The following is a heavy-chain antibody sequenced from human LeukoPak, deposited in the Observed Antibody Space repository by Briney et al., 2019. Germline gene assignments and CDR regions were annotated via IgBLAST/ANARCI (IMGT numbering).Heavy chain of an antibody. CDR1: GGTFSSYT. Sequence: ASVKVSCKASGGTFSSYTISWVRQAPGQGLEWMGWISAYNGNTNYAQKLQGRVTMTTDTSTSTAYMELRSLRSDDTAVYYCARVGGRYYYDSSGYPDFDYWGQGTLVTVSS. CDR2: ISAYNGNT. J-gene: IGHJ4*02. CDR3: ARVGGRYYYDSSGYPDFDY. V-gene: IGHV1-18*01. D-gene: IGHD3-22*01.